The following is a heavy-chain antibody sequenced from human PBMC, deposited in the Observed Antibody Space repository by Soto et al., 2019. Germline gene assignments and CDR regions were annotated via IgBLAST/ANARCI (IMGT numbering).Heavy chain of an antibody. J-gene: IGHJ5*02. CDR3: ARDQAGPAYDYIWGSYRYTVNWFVP. V-gene: IGHV4-34*01. CDR2: IKHSGST. Sequence: PSETLSLTCAVYGGSFSGYYWSWIRQPPEKGLEWIGEIKHSGSTNYNPSLKSRVTISVDTSKNQFSLKLSSVTAADTAVYYCARDQAGPAYDYIWGSYRYTVNWFVPWGQATLVSVSS. D-gene: IGHD3-16*02. CDR1: GGSFSGYY.